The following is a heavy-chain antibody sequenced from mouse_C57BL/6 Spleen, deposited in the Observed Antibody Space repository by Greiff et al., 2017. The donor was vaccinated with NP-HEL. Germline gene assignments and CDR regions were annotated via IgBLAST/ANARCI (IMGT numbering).Heavy chain of an antibody. CDR2: IYPGDGDT. CDR3: AREPYYYGSSYNYFDY. D-gene: IGHD1-1*01. CDR1: GYAFSSYW. J-gene: IGHJ2*01. V-gene: IGHV1-80*01. Sequence: VKVVESGAELVKPGASVKISCKASGYAFSSYWMNWVKQRPGKGLEWIGQIYPGDGDTNYNGKFKGKATLTADKSSSTAYMQLSSLTSEDSAVYFCAREPYYYGSSYNYFDYWGQGTTLTVSS.